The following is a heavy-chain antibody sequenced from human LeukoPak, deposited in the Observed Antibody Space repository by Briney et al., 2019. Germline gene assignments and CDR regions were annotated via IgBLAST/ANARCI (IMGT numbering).Heavy chain of an antibody. V-gene: IGHV4-39*01. J-gene: IGHJ5*02. Sequence: KSSETLSLTCTVSGGSISIGGFYWGWIRQSPGKGLEWIVSINYSGRTFYSPSFINRATISVDTSKNQFSLRLNSVTAADTSLYYCARQDDQDHGDPNWFDTWGQGTLVTVSS. CDR1: GGSISIGGFY. CDR2: INYSGRT. CDR3: ARQDDQDHGDPNWFDT. D-gene: IGHD4-17*01.